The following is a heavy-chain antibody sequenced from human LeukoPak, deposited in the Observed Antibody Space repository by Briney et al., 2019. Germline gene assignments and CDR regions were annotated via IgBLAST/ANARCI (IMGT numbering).Heavy chain of an antibody. J-gene: IGHJ4*02. CDR2: IHYSGKT. Sequence: SETLSLTCTVSGGSVSSYYWSWMRQPPGKGLEWIGYIHYSGKTYHNPSLRSRVTISVDTSRNQFSLKLSSVTAADTAVYYCARLYSSSLGRVFDYWGQGTLVTVSS. CDR1: GGSVSSYY. D-gene: IGHD6-13*01. V-gene: IGHV4-59*02. CDR3: ARLYSSSLGRVFDY.